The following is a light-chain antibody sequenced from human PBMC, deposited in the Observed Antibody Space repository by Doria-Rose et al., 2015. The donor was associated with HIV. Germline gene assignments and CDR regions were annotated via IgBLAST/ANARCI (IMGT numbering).Light chain of an antibody. Sequence: EIVLMQSPATLSVSPGERATLSCRASQGIGSDLAWYQQKPGQAPRLLIYRASIRATGIPPRSTGGGSGTEFTLTISSLQSEDFAVYFCQQYSQWPPYTFGQGTKLEVK. CDR2: RAS. J-gene: IGKJ2*01. CDR3: QQYSQWPPYT. CDR1: QGIGSD. V-gene: IGKV3-15*01.